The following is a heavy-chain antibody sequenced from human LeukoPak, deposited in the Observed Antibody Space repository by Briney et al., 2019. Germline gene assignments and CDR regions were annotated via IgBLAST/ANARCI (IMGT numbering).Heavy chain of an antibody. CDR2: INPNSGGA. Sequence: ASVKVSCKASGGTFSSYAISWVRQAPGQGLEWMGWINPNSGGANYAQNFQGRVTMTRDTSSSTAYMELSRLRSDDTAMYYCARAGLQLAAYYFDYWGQGTLVTVSS. CDR1: GGTFSSYA. V-gene: IGHV1-2*02. CDR3: ARAGLQLAAYYFDY. J-gene: IGHJ4*02. D-gene: IGHD6-13*01.